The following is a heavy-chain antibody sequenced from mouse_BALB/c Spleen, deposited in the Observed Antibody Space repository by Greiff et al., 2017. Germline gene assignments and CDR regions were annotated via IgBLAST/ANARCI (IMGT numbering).Heavy chain of an antibody. D-gene: IGHD2-1*01. V-gene: IGHV2-6-2*01. Sequence: QVQLKQSGPDLVAPSQSLSITCTVSGFSLTSYGVHWVRQPPGKGLEWLVVIWSDGSTTYNSALKSRLSISKDNSKSQVFLKMNSLQTDDTAMYYCARHLLSLGAMDYWGQGTSVTVSS. J-gene: IGHJ4*01. CDR1: GFSLTSYG. CDR2: IWSDGST. CDR3: ARHLLSLGAMDY.